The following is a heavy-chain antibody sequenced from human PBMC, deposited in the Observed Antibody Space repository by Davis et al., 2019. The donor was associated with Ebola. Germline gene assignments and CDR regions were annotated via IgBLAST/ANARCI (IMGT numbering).Heavy chain of an antibody. J-gene: IGHJ6*02. V-gene: IGHV3-30*18. D-gene: IGHD2-2*01. CDR3: AKDLEPAANILYYYYYGMDV. CDR2: ISYDGSNK. CDR1: GFTFSSYG. Sequence: GESLKISCAASGFTFSSYGMHWVRQAPGKGLEWVAVISYDGSNKYYADSVKGRFTISRDNSKNTLYLQMNSLRAEDTAVYYCAKDLEPAANILYYYYYGMDVWGQGTTVTVSS.